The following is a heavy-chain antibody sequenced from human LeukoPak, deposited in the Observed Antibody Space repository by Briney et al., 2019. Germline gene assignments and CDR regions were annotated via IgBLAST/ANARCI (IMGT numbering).Heavy chain of an antibody. D-gene: IGHD2-15*01. CDR2: IFWDGDK. V-gene: IGHV2-5*02. J-gene: IGHJ4*02. CDR1: GFSVNTDGVG. Sequence: ESGPTLVKPTQTLTLTCSCSGFSVNTDGVGVGWIRQPPGKALEWLALIFWDGDKRYNPSLKGRLTITKDTSENQVVLTMTNMDPVDTATYFCTHSLRRGRCSGGSCYYFDYWGQGALVTVSS. CDR3: THSLRRGRCSGGSCYYFDY.